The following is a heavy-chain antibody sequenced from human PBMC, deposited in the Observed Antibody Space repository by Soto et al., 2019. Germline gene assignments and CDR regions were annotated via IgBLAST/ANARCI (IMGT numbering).Heavy chain of an antibody. Sequence: EVQLVESGGGLVQPGGSLRLSCVVSGFTFRSYWMHWVRQSPKKGLVWVSRINSDGSDTTYADSVKGRFTISRDNAKNTLYLQMNSLGADDTAVYYCARSTIAAHPFDYWGQGNLVIVSS. V-gene: IGHV3-74*01. D-gene: IGHD6-6*01. CDR3: ARSTIAAHPFDY. J-gene: IGHJ4*02. CDR1: GFTFRSYW. CDR2: INSDGSDT.